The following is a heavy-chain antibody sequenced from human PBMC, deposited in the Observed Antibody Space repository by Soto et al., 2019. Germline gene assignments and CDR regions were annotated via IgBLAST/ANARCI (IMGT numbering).Heavy chain of an antibody. Sequence: EVQLVESGGGLVQPGGSLRLSCAASGFTFSSYWMSWVRQAPGKGLEWVANIKQDGSEKYYVDSVKGRFTISRDNAKNSLYLQMNSLRAEDTAVYYCARVIMITFGGVIVIDAFDIWGQGTMFTVSS. J-gene: IGHJ3*02. CDR2: IKQDGSEK. D-gene: IGHD3-16*02. V-gene: IGHV3-7*03. CDR3: ARVIMITFGGVIVIDAFDI. CDR1: GFTFSSYW.